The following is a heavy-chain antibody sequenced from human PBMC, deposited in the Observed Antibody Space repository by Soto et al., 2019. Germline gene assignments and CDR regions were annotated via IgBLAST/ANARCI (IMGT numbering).Heavy chain of an antibody. CDR3: ARDSPPVDY. CDR2: MKPNRGNT. J-gene: IGHJ4*02. CDR1: GYTFSSND. Sequence: ASVKVSCKASGYTFSSNDINWVRQAPGQGLEWMGWMKPNRGNTEYAQKIRGRDTMNTNTSISTAYMELSSLRSDDTAVYYCARDSPPVDYWGQGTLVTVSS. V-gene: IGHV1-8*01.